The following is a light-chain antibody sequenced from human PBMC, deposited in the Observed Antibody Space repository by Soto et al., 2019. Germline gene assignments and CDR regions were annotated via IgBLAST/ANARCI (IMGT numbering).Light chain of an antibody. Sequence: DIVMTQSPLSLPVTPGEPASISCRSSQSLLHSNGYNYLDWYLQKPGQSPQLLIYLGPNRASGVPDRLSGSGSGTDVTLKISRVEAEDVGVYYCKRALQIPYTGGQGTKLDIK. J-gene: IGKJ2*01. CDR2: LGP. V-gene: IGKV2-28*01. CDR3: KRALQIPYT. CDR1: QSLLHSNGYNY.